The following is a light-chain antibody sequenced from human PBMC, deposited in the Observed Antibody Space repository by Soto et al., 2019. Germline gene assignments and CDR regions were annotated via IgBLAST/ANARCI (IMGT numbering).Light chain of an antibody. V-gene: IGLV3-1*01. CDR2: QDS. J-gene: IGLJ1*01. CDR3: QAWDSSTSV. Sequence: ELTQPPSVSVSPGQTASITCSGDKLGDKYACWYQQKPGQSPVLVIYQDSKRPSGIPERFSGSNSGNTATLTISGTQAMDEADYYCQAWDSSTSVFGTGTKLTVL. CDR1: KLGDKY.